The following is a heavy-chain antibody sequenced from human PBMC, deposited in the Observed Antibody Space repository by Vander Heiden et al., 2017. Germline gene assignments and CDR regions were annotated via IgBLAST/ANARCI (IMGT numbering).Heavy chain of an antibody. CDR1: GYTFTSYW. D-gene: IGHD5-18*01. Sequence: EVQLLPSGAEVIKAGESLQVSCRGSGYTFTSYWVGWGRQVAGKGLELMGIVYPGDSDTRYSPSFQGQVTISADKSINTAYLQWSSLKASDTAIYYCARQKAVDSAVPTLRHFDYWGPGTLVTVSS. V-gene: IGHV5-51*01. CDR3: ARQKAVDSAVPTLRHFDY. J-gene: IGHJ4*02. CDR2: VYPGDSDT.